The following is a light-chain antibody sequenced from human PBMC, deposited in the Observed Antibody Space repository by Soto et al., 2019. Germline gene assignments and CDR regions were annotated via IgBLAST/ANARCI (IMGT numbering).Light chain of an antibody. CDR1: QSVSSY. V-gene: IGKV3-11*01. CDR2: DAS. CDR3: QQYAGLPYT. Sequence: EIVLTQSPATLSLSPGERATLSCRASQSVSSYLAWYQQKPGQAPRLLIYDASNRATGIPARFSGSGSGTDFTLTISSLEPEDFAVYYCQQYAGLPYTFGQGTKLEIK. J-gene: IGKJ2*01.